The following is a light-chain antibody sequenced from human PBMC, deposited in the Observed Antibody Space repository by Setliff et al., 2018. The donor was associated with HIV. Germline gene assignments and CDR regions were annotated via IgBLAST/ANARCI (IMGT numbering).Light chain of an antibody. V-gene: IGLV2-14*01. Sequence: QSALAQPAAVSGSPGQSITISCTGTSRDVGGYNYVSWYQQHPGKAPKLIIYEVRNRPSGVSTRFSGSKSGNTASLTISGLQPEDEADYYCASYAITNTLPFGTGTKVTVL. J-gene: IGLJ1*01. CDR2: EVR. CDR1: SRDVGGYNY. CDR3: ASYAITNTLP.